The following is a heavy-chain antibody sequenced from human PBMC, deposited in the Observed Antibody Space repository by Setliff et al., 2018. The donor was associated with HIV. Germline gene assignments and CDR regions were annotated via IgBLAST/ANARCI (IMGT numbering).Heavy chain of an antibody. J-gene: IGHJ6*03. Sequence: SETLSLTCSVSGGSVIKDNFYWGWIRQAPAKGLEWIGTLYDTGRTYYNPPLKSRVSIFVDTTKNEFSLTLRSVTAADTAVYFCANSGYDGDYYYYYMDVWGKGTTVTVSS. CDR3: ANSGYDGDYYYYYMDV. CDR1: GGSVIKDNFY. CDR2: LYDTGRT. D-gene: IGHD5-12*01. V-gene: IGHV4-39*01.